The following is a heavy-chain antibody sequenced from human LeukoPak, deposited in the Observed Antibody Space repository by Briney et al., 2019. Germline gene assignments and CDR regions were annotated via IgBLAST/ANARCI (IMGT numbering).Heavy chain of an antibody. J-gene: IGHJ5*02. CDR1: GGSVSVYY. CDR3: AKDVGGVVAARGFDP. Sequence: SETLSLTCTVSGGSVSVYYWSWIRQPPGKGLEWIGYIYYSGTTKYNPSLESRVTISVDTSKNQFSLKMSSVTAADTAVYYCAKDVGGVVAARGFDPWGQGTLVIVSS. V-gene: IGHV4-59*02. D-gene: IGHD3-3*01. CDR2: IYYSGTT.